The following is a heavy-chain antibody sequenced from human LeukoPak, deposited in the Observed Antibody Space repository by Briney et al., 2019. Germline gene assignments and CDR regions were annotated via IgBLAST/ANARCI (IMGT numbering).Heavy chain of an antibody. D-gene: IGHD3-9*01. CDR3: ARGGRYDILTGYYPVYYFDY. CDR1: GGSFSGYY. Sequence: PSETLSLTCAVYGGSFSGYYWSWVRQPPGKGLEWIGEINHSGSTNYNPSLKSRVTISVDTSKNQFSLKLSSVTAADTAVYYCARGGRYDILTGYYPVYYFDYWGQGTLVTVSS. V-gene: IGHV4-34*01. J-gene: IGHJ4*02. CDR2: INHSGST.